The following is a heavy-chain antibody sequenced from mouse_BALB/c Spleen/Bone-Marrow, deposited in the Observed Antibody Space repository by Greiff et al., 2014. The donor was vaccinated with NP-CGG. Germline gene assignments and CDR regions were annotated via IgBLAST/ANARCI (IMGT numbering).Heavy chain of an antibody. CDR2: INPSSGYN. CDR1: GYSFTSYT. V-gene: IGHV1-4*02. Sequence: VQLQQSAAELARPGASVKMSCKASGYSFTSYTMHWVKQRPGQGLEWIGYINPSSGYNEYNQKFKDKTTLTADKSSNTAYMQLSSLTSEDSAVYYCARTYGNYVYYWGQGTTLTVSS. CDR3: ARTYGNYVYY. J-gene: IGHJ2*01. D-gene: IGHD2-10*02.